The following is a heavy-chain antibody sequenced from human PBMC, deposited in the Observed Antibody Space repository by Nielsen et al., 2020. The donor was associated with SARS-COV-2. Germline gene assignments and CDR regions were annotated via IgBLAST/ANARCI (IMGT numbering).Heavy chain of an antibody. Sequence: GGSLRLSCAASGFTFSNYAMHWVRQAPGKGLEWVAVIWDDGSNKYYGDSVKGRFTISRDNSKNTLYLQMNFLRAEDTAVYYCARPYENDWYLDLWGRGTLVTVSS. CDR2: IWDDGSNK. V-gene: IGHV3-33*08. D-gene: IGHD3-22*01. CDR1: GFTFSNYA. J-gene: IGHJ2*01. CDR3: ARPYENDWYLDL.